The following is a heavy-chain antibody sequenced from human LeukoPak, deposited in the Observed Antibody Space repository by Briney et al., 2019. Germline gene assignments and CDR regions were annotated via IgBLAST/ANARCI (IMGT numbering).Heavy chain of an antibody. CDR1: GFTFSSYA. Sequence: PGRSLRLSCATSGFTFSSYAMHWVRQAPGKGLEWVAVISYDGSNKYYADSVKGRFTISRDNSKNTLYLQMNSLRAEETAVYYCARGLAAAGKRAFDIWGQGTMVTVSS. D-gene: IGHD6-13*01. CDR3: ARGLAAAGKRAFDI. J-gene: IGHJ3*02. V-gene: IGHV3-30-3*01. CDR2: ISYDGSNK.